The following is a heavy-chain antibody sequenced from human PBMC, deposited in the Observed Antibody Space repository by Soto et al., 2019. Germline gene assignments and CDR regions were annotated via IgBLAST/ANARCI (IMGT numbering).Heavy chain of an antibody. V-gene: IGHV3-30*18. CDR2: ISYDGSNE. CDR1: GFIFNNYG. CDR3: AKDTNYRDSSGYYVFDY. D-gene: IGHD3-22*01. J-gene: IGHJ4*02. Sequence: GSLRLSCEASGFIFNNYGMHWVRQAPGKGLEWVAHISYDGSNEHYVDSVKGRFTISRDNSKNTVYLQMNSLRAEDTAVYYCAKDTNYRDSSGYYVFDYWGQGTLVTVSS.